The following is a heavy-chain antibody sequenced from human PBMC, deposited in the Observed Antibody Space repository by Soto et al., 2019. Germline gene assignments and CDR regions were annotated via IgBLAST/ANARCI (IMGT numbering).Heavy chain of an antibody. CDR2: IMPMFGPP. V-gene: IGHV1-69*12. CDR1: GGTFRSYA. D-gene: IGHD3-10*01. J-gene: IGHJ6*02. CDR3: ARDKDRPQLGGNYYYIMDV. Sequence: QVQLVQSGSEVKKPGSSVKVSCKASGGTFRSYAISWVRQVPGQGLEWMGGIMPMFGPPDYAKKVQGRVTITADESTSIAYMELSSLRSEDTGVYYCARDKDRPQLGGNYYYIMDVWGQGTTVTVSS.